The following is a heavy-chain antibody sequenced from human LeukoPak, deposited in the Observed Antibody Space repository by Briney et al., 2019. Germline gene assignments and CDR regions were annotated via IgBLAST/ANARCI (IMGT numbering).Heavy chain of an antibody. J-gene: IGHJ3*02. Sequence: GGSLRLSCAASGFTFSSHWMSWVRQAPGKGLEWVAYIKQDASDTYYVDSMKGRFTISRDNAKNSLYLQMNSLRAEDTAVYYCAKGRMTLDIWGQGTMVTVSS. CDR1: GFTFSSHW. V-gene: IGHV3-7*03. D-gene: IGHD2/OR15-2a*01. CDR3: AKGRMTLDI. CDR2: IKQDASDT.